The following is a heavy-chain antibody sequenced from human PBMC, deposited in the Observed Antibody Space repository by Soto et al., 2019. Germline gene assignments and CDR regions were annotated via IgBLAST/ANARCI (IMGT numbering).Heavy chain of an antibody. Sequence: GASVKVSCKASGYTFTSYYMHWVRQAPGQGLEWMGIINPSGGSTSYAQKFQGRVTMTRDTSTSTVYMELSSLRSEDTAVYYCARDGNYYDSSGYYPPFDYWGQGTLVTVSS. D-gene: IGHD3-22*01. CDR2: INPSGGST. CDR3: ARDGNYYDSSGYYPPFDY. CDR1: GYTFTSYY. V-gene: IGHV1-46*01. J-gene: IGHJ4*02.